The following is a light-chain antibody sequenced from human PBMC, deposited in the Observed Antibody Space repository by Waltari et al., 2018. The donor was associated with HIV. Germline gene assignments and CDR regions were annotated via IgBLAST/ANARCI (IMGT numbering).Light chain of an antibody. Sequence: QSVLTPPPSVPAAPGQRVTIPCPWNNSNIGAGYAVHWYQQLPGTAPKVVIYINTIRHSGIPDRFSGSKSDTSAYRAITGLQAEDEADYYCQSYDSSLSASVFGGGTKLTVL. CDR2: INT. CDR3: QSYDSSLSASV. V-gene: IGLV1-40*01. J-gene: IGLJ2*01. CDR1: NSNIGAGYA.